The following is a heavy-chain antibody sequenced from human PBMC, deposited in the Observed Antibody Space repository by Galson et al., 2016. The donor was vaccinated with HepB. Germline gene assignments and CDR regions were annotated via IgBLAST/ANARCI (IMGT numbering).Heavy chain of an antibody. Sequence: SLRLSCAASGFTFSTYVITWVRQAPGKGLEWVAALSDGGEGTDYADSVKGRFIISRDKSKSTVYLQLHSLRVDDTAVYYCTRRTGGSPDYWGQGTLVTVSS. CDR1: GFTFSTYV. CDR3: TRRTGGSPDY. CDR2: LSDGGEGT. J-gene: IGHJ4*02. D-gene: IGHD3-16*01. V-gene: IGHV3-23*01.